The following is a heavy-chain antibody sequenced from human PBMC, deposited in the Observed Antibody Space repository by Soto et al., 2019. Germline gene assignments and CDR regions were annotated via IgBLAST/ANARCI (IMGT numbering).Heavy chain of an antibody. V-gene: IGHV4-59*01. CDR3: ARLWGDYYFDY. Sequence: SETLSLTCTVSGGSISSYYWSWIRQPPGKGLEWIGYIYYSGSTNYNPSLKSRVTISVDTSKNQFSLKLSSVTAADTAVYYCARLWGDYYFDYWGQGTLVTVSS. D-gene: IGHD2-21*02. CDR1: GGSISSYY. CDR2: IYYSGST. J-gene: IGHJ4*02.